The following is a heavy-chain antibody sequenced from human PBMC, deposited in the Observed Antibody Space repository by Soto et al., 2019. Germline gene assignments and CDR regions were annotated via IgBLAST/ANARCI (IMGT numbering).Heavy chain of an antibody. J-gene: IGHJ6*02. Sequence: QIQLVQSGGEVKKPGASVKVSCKSSGYKFISHSITWVRQAPGQGLEWMGRISAYNGNTNYAQKLQGRVTMTTDTSTNTAYMELRSLRSDDTAVYYCARGAFCVGAPGFRDMDVWGQGTTVTVSS. CDR3: ARGAFCVGAPGFRDMDV. D-gene: IGHD2-21*01. V-gene: IGHV1-18*01. CDR1: GYKFISHS. CDR2: ISAYNGNT.